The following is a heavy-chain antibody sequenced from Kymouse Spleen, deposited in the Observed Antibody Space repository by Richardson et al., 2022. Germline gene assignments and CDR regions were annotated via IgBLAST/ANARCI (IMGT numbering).Heavy chain of an antibody. J-gene: IGHJ5*02. D-gene: IGHD1-7*01. CDR1: GGSFSGYY. CDR3: ARGRAGTTGTGSTP. Sequence: QVQLQQWGAGLLKPSETLSLTCAVYGGSFSGYYWSWIRQPPGKGLEWIGEINHSGSTNYNPSLKSRVTISVDTSKNQFSLKLSSVTAADTAVYYCARGRAGTTGTGSTPGAREPWSPSPQ. V-gene: IGHV4-34*01. CDR2: INHSGST.